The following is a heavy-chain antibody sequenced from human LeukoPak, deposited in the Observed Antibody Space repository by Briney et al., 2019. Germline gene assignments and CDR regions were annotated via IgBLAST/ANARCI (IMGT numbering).Heavy chain of an antibody. CDR1: GFTFSVYN. CDR3: ARDGGGFWDVFYYYMDV. CDR2: ISGRGADT. J-gene: IGHJ6*03. D-gene: IGHD3-3*01. Sequence: GGSLRLSCAASGFTFSVYNIKWVRQAPGKGLEWVSAISGRGADTYYADSVKGRFTISRDNSKSTLHLQMNSLRAEDTALYYCARDGGGFWDVFYYYMDVWGKGTTVTVSS. V-gene: IGHV3-23*01.